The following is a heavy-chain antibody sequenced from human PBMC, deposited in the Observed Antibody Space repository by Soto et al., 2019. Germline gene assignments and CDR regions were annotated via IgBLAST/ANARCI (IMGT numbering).Heavy chain of an antibody. V-gene: IGHV2-5*02. J-gene: IGHJ5*02. CDR1: GFSLSTSGVG. CDR3: AHRLHFRLETGTTRDWFDP. D-gene: IGHD1-7*01. Sequence: SGPTLVNPTQTLTLTCTFSGFSLSTSGVGVGWIRQPPGKALEWLALIYWDDDKRYSPSLKSRLTITKDTSKNQVVLTMTNMDPVDTATYYCAHRLHFRLETGTTRDWFDPWGQGTLVTVSS. CDR2: IYWDDDK.